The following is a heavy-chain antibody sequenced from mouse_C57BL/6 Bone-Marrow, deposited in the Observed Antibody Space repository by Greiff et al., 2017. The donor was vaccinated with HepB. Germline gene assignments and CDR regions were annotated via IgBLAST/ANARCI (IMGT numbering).Heavy chain of an antibody. CDR1: GFTFSSYG. V-gene: IGHV5-6*01. CDR3: ARQRTGTRAWFAY. Sequence: EVQLVESGGDLVKPGGSLKLSCAASGFTFSSYGMSWVRQTPDKRLEWVATISSGGSYTYYPDSVKGRFTISRDNAKNTLYLQMSSLKSEDTAMYYCARQRTGTRAWFAYWGQGTLVTVSA. D-gene: IGHD4-1*01. J-gene: IGHJ3*01. CDR2: ISSGGSYT.